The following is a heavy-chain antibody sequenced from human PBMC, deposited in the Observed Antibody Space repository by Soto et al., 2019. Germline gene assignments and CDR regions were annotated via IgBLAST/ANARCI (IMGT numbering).Heavy chain of an antibody. J-gene: IGHJ6*02. CDR1: GGSISSGSFY. Sequence: QVQLQESGPGLVKPSQPLSLTCTVSGGSISSGSFYWTWIRQHPGKGLEFIGYIYYSGGTYYNPSLRSRVIISLDTSKNQFSLRLNSVTAADTAVYYCAREWSGGRRDGNPDKYYGMDVWGQGTKVTVSS. CDR3: AREWSGGRRDGNPDKYYGMDV. CDR2: IYYSGGT. D-gene: IGHD2-15*01. V-gene: IGHV4-31*03.